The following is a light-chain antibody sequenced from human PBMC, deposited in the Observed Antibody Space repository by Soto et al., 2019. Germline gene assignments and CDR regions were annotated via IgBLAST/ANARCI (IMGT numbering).Light chain of an antibody. CDR3: QKYNSAHPIT. J-gene: IGKJ5*01. Sequence: DLQMTESPSSLSASLGDRVTITCRASQGISNYLAWYQQKPGKVPKLLIYAASTLQSGVPSRFSGSGSGTDFTLTISSLQLDDVADYYCQKYNSAHPITFGQGTRLEI. V-gene: IGKV1-27*01. CDR2: AAS. CDR1: QGISNY.